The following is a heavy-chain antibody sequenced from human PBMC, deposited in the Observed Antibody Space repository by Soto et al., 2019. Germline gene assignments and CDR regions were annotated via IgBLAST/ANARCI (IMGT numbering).Heavy chain of an antibody. D-gene: IGHD3-22*01. J-gene: IGHJ4*02. CDR2: ISSSDSI. CDR3: ASDLGYYDSSGYFDY. V-gene: IGHV3-11*01. CDR1: GFTFSDYY. Sequence: QVQLVESGGGLVKPGGSLRLSCAASGFTFSDYYMSWIRQAPGKGLEWVSYISSSDSIYYADSVKGRFTISRDNAKNSLYLQMNSLRAEDPAVYYCASDLGYYDSSGYFDYWGQGTLVTVSS.